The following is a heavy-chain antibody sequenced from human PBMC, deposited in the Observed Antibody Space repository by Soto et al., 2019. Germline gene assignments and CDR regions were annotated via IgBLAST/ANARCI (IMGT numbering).Heavy chain of an antibody. CDR1: GCSISSYY. D-gene: IGHD3-22*01. Sequence: SETLSLTCPVSGCSISSYYWSWVPPPPGEGLEWIGYIYYSGSTNYNPSLKSRVTISVDTSKNQFSLKLSSVTAADTAVYYCARSTYYYDSSGYFWFDPWGQGTLVTVSS. CDR3: ARSTYYYDSSGYFWFDP. J-gene: IGHJ5*02. V-gene: IGHV4-59*01. CDR2: IYYSGST.